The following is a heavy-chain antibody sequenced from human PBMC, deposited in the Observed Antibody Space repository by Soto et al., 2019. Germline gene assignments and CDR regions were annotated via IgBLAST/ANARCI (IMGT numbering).Heavy chain of an antibody. V-gene: IGHV4-34*01. D-gene: IGHD3-10*01. Sequence: QVQLQQWGAGLLKPSETLSLTCAVYGGSFSGYYWSWIRQPPGKGLEWIGEINPSGLTNYNPSLKSRVAISADTTKNQFSLKLSSVTAADTAVYYCARTPGKFGAKKNGREKGGSYYFDYWGQVTLVTVSS. CDR2: INPSGLT. J-gene: IGHJ4*02. CDR1: GGSFSGYY. CDR3: ARTPGKFGAKKNGREKGGSYYFDY.